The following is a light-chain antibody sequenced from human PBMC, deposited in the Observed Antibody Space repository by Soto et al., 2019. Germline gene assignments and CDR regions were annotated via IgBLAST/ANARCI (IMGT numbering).Light chain of an antibody. CDR2: GAS. CDR3: QQYNDWPLT. Sequence: EIVMTQSPDTLSVSLGERATLSCRASQSIGVSLAWFQQKPGQAPRLLFSGASTRATGVPVRFSASGSGTDFTLTISSLQSEDFVVYYCQQYNDWPLTFGQGTRLDI. J-gene: IGKJ5*01. CDR1: QSIGVS. V-gene: IGKV3-15*01.